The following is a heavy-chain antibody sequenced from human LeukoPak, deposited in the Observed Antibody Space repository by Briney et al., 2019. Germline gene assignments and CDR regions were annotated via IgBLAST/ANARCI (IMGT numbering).Heavy chain of an antibody. CDR3: VREGGGSGWYNWFDP. J-gene: IGHJ5*02. CDR2: IYTSGTT. D-gene: IGHD6-13*01. CDR1: GDSTSSGRYY. V-gene: IGHV4-61*02. Sequence: SQTLSLTCTVSGDSTSSGRYYWSWIRQPAGKGLEWIGRIYTSGTTDYSPFLKSRVTISLDTSKNQLSLKLTSVTAADTAMYYCVREGGGSGWYNWFDPWGQGTLVTVSS.